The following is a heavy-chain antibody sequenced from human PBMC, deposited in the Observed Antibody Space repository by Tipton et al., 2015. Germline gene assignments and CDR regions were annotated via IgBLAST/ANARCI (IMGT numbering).Heavy chain of an antibody. CDR2: ISGAATGT. V-gene: IGHV3-23*01. D-gene: IGHD3-22*01. CDR1: GFSFSRYA. Sequence: GSLRLSCAASGFSFSRYAMSWVRQAPGKGLEWVSSISGAATGTYYADSVKGRFTISRDNSKNTLYLQMNSLTAEDTALYYCAKLGCDYDHSGYISVWGQGTMVTVSS. J-gene: IGHJ3*01. CDR3: AKLGCDYDHSGYISV.